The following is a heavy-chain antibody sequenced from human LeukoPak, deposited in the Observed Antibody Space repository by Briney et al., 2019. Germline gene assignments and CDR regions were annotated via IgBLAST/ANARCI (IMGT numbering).Heavy chain of an antibody. CDR3: ARKKLSVAGALYYYYMDV. V-gene: IGHV1-2*02. CDR2: INPNSGGT. J-gene: IGHJ6*03. Sequence: GASVKVSCKASGYTFTMYYIHWVRQAPGQGLEWMGWINPNSGGTNYAQKFQGRVTMTRDTSISTAYMELSRLRSDDTAVYYCARKKLSVAGALYYYYMDVWGKGTTVTVSS. CDR1: GYTFTMYY. D-gene: IGHD6-13*01.